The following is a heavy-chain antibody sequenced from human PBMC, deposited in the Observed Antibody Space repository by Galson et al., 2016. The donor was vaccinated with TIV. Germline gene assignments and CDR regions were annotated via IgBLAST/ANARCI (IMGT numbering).Heavy chain of an antibody. CDR3: ARGRAADHAFDF. Sequence: SVKVSCKASGDTFNIYAITWVRQAPGQGLAWMGWISNYNVNTKYAQKFQGRVTLTTDTSTSTAYMELRSLRSDDTAVYFCARGRAADHAFDFWGQGTMVTVSS. D-gene: IGHD2-15*01. J-gene: IGHJ3*01. V-gene: IGHV1-18*01. CDR1: GDTFNIYA. CDR2: ISNYNVNT.